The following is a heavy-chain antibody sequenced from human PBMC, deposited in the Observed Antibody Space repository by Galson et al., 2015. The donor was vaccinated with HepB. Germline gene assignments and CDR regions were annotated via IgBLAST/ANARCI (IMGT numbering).Heavy chain of an antibody. D-gene: IGHD2-15*01. CDR1: GFSLSTDGVG. J-gene: IGHJ4*02. Sequence: PALVKPTQTLTLTCTFSGFSLSTDGVGVGWFRQPPGEALEWLALIFWDGDKRYSPSLKTRLTITGDTSKNHVVLIMTNMDPVDTATYFCVHSIRRPRCSGGNCYSFDYWGQGTLVTVSS. V-gene: IGHV2-5*02. CDR3: VHSIRRPRCSGGNCYSFDY. CDR2: IFWDGDK.